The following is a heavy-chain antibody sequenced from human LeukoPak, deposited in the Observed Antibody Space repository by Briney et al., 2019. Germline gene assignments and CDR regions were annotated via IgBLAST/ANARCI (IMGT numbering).Heavy chain of an antibody. CDR3: ARWAMVRGAFDY. V-gene: IGHV4-34*01. D-gene: IGHD3-10*01. J-gene: IGHJ4*02. CDR1: GGSFSGYY. CDR2: INHSGST. Sequence: SETLSLTCAVYGGSFSGYYWSWIRQPPGKGLEWIGEINHSGSTNYNPSLKSRVTISVDTSKNQFSLKLSSVTAADTAVYYCARWAMVRGAFDYWGQGTLVTVSS.